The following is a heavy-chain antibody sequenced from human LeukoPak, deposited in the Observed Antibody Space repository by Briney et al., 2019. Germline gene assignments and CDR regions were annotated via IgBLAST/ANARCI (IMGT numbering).Heavy chain of an antibody. V-gene: IGHV4-59*01. Sequence: SETLSLTCTVSGASISSYYWSWIRQPPGKGLEWIGSLYHSGSTIYKPSLKSRVTISVDTSKNQFSLKLTSVTAADTAVYYCARKVPDILTGYSQGFGWFDPWGQGTLVTVSS. J-gene: IGHJ5*02. CDR1: GASISSYY. CDR2: LYHSGST. D-gene: IGHD3-9*01. CDR3: ARKVPDILTGYSQGFGWFDP.